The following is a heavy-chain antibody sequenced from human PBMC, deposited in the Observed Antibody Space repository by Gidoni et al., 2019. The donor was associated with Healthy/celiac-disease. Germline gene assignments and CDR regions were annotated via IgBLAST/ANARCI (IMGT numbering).Heavy chain of an antibody. D-gene: IGHD6-13*01. CDR2: IYYSGST. CDR1: GGSISSSSYY. V-gene: IGHV4-39*01. J-gene: IGHJ5*02. CDR3: ARHPAEIAAAGTGEFDP. Sequence: QLQLQESGPGLVKPSETLSLTSTVPGGSISSSSYYWGWIRQPPGKGLEWIGSIYYSGSTYYNPSLKSRVTISVDTSKNQFSLKLSSVTAADTAVYYCARHPAEIAAAGTGEFDPWGQGTLVTVSS.